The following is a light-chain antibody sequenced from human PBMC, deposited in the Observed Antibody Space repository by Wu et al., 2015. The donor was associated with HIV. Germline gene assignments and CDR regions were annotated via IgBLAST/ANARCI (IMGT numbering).Light chain of an antibody. CDR2: ETS. Sequence: QSPSTLSASVGDRVTLSCRASQTIGSGYLAWYQLKPGQAPRLVIYETSNRAAGIPARFGGSGSGTDFTLTITTLEPEDIAVYSCQQYTSSPITFGQGTRL. CDR1: QTIGSGY. CDR3: QQYTSSPIT. J-gene: IGKJ5*01. V-gene: IGKV3-20*01.